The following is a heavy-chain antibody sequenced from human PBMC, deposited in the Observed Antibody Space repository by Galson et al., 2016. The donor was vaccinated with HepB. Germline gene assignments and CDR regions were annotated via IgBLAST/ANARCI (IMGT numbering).Heavy chain of an antibody. V-gene: IGHV3-23*01. D-gene: IGHD7-27*01. Sequence: SLRLSCAASGFTFSDYYMTWVRQTPGRGLEWVSGISASGGGTYYADSVKGRFTISRDNSKNILYPQMNNLRAEDTAVYYCATLQLGNIMDYFDSWGQGTLVTVSS. CDR3: ATLQLGNIMDYFDS. CDR2: ISASGGGT. J-gene: IGHJ4*02. CDR1: GFTFSDYY.